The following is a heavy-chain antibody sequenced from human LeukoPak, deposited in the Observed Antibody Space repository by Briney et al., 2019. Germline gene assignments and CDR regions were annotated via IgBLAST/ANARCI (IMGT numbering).Heavy chain of an antibody. J-gene: IGHJ4*02. D-gene: IGHD6-13*01. CDR2: INPNSGGT. CDR3: ARAVNGSSFFRV. V-gene: IGHV1-2*02. Sequence: ASVKVSCKASGYTFTGYYMHWVRQAPGQGLEWMGWINPNSGGTNYAQKFQGRVTMTRDTSISTAYMELSRLRSDDTVVYYCARAVNGSSFFRVWGQGTLVTVSS. CDR1: GYTFTGYY.